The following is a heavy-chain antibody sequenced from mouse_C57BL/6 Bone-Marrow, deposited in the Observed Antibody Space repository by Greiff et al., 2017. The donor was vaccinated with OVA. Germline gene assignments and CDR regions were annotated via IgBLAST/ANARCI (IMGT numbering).Heavy chain of an antibody. J-gene: IGHJ4*01. CDR3: ARARDFYYAMDY. CDR1: GYSITSGYY. D-gene: IGHD3-3*01. CDR2: ISYDGSN. V-gene: IGHV3-6*01. Sequence: EVQLQESGPGLVKPSQSLSLTCSVTGYSITSGYYWNWIRQFPGNKLEWMGYISYDGSNNYNPSLKNRISITRDTSKNQFFLKLNSVTTEDTATYYCARARDFYYAMDYWGQGTSVTVSS.